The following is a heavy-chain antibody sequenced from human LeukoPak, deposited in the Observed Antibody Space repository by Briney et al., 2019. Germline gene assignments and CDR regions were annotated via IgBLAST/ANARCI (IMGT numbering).Heavy chain of an antibody. V-gene: IGHV3-30*02. CDR3: AKDGERATITGDAAF. Sequence: GGSLRLSCGASGFTFSNYGMHWVRQAPGKGLEWVAFIRHHGGNVYYADSVKGRFTISRENSKNTLYLQMNSLRAEDTAVYYCAKDGERATITGDAAFWGQGTMVTVS. D-gene: IGHD5-24*01. J-gene: IGHJ3*01. CDR1: GFTFSNYG. CDR2: IRHHGGNV.